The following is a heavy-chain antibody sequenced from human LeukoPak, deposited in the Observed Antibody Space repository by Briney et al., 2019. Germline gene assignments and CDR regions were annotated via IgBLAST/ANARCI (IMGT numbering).Heavy chain of an antibody. CDR2: INHSGST. D-gene: IGHD1-26*01. Sequence: SETLSLTCAVYGGSFSGYYWSWIRQPPGKGLEWIGAINHSGSTNYNPSLKSRVTISVGKSKNQFSLKLINVTAADTAVYYCARGDVGATPSDYWGQGTLVTVSS. CDR3: ARGDVGATPSDY. CDR1: GGSFSGYY. J-gene: IGHJ4*02. V-gene: IGHV4-34*01.